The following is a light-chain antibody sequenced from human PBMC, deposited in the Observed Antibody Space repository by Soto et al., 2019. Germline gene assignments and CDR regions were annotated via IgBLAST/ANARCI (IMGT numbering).Light chain of an antibody. V-gene: IGLV2-23*01. Sequence: QSALTQPASVSGSPGQSITISCTGSSSDVGGYHYVSWYQQYPGEAPKLMIYEGSKRPSGVSNRFSGSKSGNTASLTISGLQAEDEAHYYCCSYVGSDTYVIFGGGTKLTVL. CDR1: SSDVGGYHY. CDR3: CSYVGSDTYVI. CDR2: EGS. J-gene: IGLJ2*01.